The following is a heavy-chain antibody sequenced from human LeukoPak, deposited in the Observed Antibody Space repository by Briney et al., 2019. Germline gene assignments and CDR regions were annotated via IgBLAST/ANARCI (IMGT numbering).Heavy chain of an antibody. V-gene: IGHV3-23*01. Sequence: GGSLRLSCAASGFTFNTYTINWVRQAPGKGLEWVSAISDSGNTYHADSVKGRFTISRDSSKNTLFLQMNGLRPEDAAVYYCAKAPVTTCRGAYCYPFDYWGQGTLVTVSS. CDR3: AKAPVTTCRGAYCYPFDY. CDR2: ISDSGNT. J-gene: IGHJ4*02. D-gene: IGHD2-21*01. CDR1: GFTFNTYT.